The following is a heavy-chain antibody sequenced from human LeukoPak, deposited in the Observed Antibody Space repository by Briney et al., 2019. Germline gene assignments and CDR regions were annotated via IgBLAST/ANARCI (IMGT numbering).Heavy chain of an antibody. D-gene: IGHD6-25*01. J-gene: IGHJ6*03. Sequence: SETLSLTCTVSGGSISSHYGSWIRQPPGKGLEWIGYIYYSGSTNYNPSLKSRVTISVDTSKNQFCLKLSSVTAADTAVYYCARDSAAEAHYYMDAWGKGTTVTVSS. CDR1: GGSISSHY. V-gene: IGHV4-59*11. CDR2: IYYSGST. CDR3: ARDSAAEAHYYMDA.